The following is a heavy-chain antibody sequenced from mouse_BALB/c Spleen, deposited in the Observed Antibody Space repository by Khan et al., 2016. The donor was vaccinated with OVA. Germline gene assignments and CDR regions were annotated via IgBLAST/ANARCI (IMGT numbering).Heavy chain of an antibody. CDR1: GFTFSNYA. J-gene: IGHJ3*01. CDR3: ARDYWFGY. Sequence: EVELVESGGGLVKPGGSLKLSCAASGFTFSNYAMSWVRQTPEKRLEWVASISSGGSTYYPDSVKGRFTISTDNARNILYRQLGSLGSEDTAMYYCARDYWFGYWGQGTLVTVSA. CDR2: ISSGGST. V-gene: IGHV5-6-5*01.